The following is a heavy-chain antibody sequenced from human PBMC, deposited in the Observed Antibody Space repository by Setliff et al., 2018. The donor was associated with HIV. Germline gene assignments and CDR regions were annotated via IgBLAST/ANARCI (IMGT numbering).Heavy chain of an antibody. Sequence: GSLRLSCAASGFTFSSYWMHWVRQAPGKGLMWVSNISPDGSSAGYADSVKGRFTISRDNAKNTLYLQINSLRAEDTAVYYCAKDNDYVWGSFSAASKGRYGMDVWGQGTTVTVSS. CDR3: AKDNDYVWGSFSAASKGRYGMDV. V-gene: IGHV3-74*01. CDR2: ISPDGSSA. D-gene: IGHD3-16*01. J-gene: IGHJ6*02. CDR1: GFTFSSYW.